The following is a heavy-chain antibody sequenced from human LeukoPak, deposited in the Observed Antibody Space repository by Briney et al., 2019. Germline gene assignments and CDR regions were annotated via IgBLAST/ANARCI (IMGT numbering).Heavy chain of an antibody. CDR2: ISGNGGIT. D-gene: IGHD6-19*01. J-gene: IGHJ4*02. V-gene: IGHV3-23*01. CDR1: GFIFGGYV. CDR3: AKTGPQWLVPFFDY. Sequence: GGSLRLSCAASGFIFGGYVMSWVRQAPGRGLEWVSSISGNGGITYYADSLKGRFTISRDNSKNTLYLQMNSLRAEDTAVYYCAKTGPQWLVPFFDYWGQGTLVTVSS.